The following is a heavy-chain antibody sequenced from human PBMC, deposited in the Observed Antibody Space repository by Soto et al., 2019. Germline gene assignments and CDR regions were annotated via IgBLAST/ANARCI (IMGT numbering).Heavy chain of an antibody. V-gene: IGHV3-74*01. CDR3: ARGPDY. Sequence: GGSLRLSCAASGFTFSSYWMHWVRQAPGKGLLWVSRLNSDGSDTSYADPVKGRFTISRDNAKNTLYLQMNSLRAEDTAVYYCARGPDYWGQGTLVTVSS. CDR2: LNSDGSDT. CDR1: GFTFSSYW. J-gene: IGHJ4*02.